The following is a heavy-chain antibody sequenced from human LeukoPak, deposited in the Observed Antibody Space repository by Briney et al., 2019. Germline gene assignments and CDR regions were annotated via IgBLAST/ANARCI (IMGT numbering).Heavy chain of an antibody. J-gene: IGHJ6*03. CDR2: VDPEDGET. CDR1: GYTFTDYY. CDR3: ARGQGLRGSRIYYYYYMDV. D-gene: IGHD6-25*01. V-gene: IGHV1-69-2*01. Sequence: ASVKVSCKVSGYTFTDYYMHWVQQAPGKGLEWMGLVDPEDGETIYAEKFQGRVTITADTSTDTAYMELSSLRSEDTAVYYCARGQGLRGSRIYYYYYMDVWGKGTTVTVSS.